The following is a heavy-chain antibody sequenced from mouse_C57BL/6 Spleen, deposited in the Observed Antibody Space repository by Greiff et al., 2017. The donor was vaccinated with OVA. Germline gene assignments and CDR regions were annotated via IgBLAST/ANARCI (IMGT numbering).Heavy chain of an antibody. CDR3: AGPYGSSSFAY. Sequence: VQLQQSGAELARPGASVKLSCKASGYTFTSYGISWVKQRTGQGLEWIGEIYPRSCNTYYNEKFKGKATLTADKSSSTAYMELRSLTSEDSAVYFCAGPYGSSSFAYWGQGTLVTVSA. D-gene: IGHD1-1*01. CDR2: IYPRSCNT. V-gene: IGHV1-81*01. CDR1: GYTFTSYG. J-gene: IGHJ3*01.